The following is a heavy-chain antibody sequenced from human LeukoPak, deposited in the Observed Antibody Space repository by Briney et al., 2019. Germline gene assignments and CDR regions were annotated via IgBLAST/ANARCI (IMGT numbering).Heavy chain of an antibody. Sequence: ASETLSLTCTVSGDSISRGNYWGWVRQPPGKGLEWVSGISVSGGVTYYADPVKGRFTISRDNSKNTLNLQMNSLRVEDTAVYFCARVVGRYSSSTNNAFDIWGQGTRVTVSS. V-gene: IGHV3-23*01. CDR3: ARVVGRYSSSTNNAFDI. CDR2: ISVSGGVT. J-gene: IGHJ3*02. CDR1: GDSISRGN. D-gene: IGHD6-6*01.